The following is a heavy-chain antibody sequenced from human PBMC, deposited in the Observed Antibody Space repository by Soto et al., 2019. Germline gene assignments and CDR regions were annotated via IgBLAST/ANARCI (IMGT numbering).Heavy chain of an antibody. J-gene: IGHJ4*01. CDR1: GGSINGYY. Sequence: QVQLQESGPGLVKPSETLSLTCTVSGGSINGYYWTWLRQSPTNGLEWIGYFHFSGSIKYNPSLVSRLTISADTSKNQISLTLSYVTAADTAGYYCARASGYSYGYDDFFDNWGQGTLANVSS. CDR3: ARASGYSYGYDDFFDN. D-gene: IGHD5-18*01. CDR2: FHFSGSI. V-gene: IGHV4-59*01.